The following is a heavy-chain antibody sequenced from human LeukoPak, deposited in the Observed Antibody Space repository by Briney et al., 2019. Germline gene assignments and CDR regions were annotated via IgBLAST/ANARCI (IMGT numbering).Heavy chain of an antibody. V-gene: IGHV3-23*01. Sequence: GASLRLTCAASGFTFRNYAMSWVRQAPGKGLEWVSAIVGNGVSTYYTDSVQGRFTISRDNSKNTLYLQMNSLRAEDTALYYCTKWGDYDGSTGYYDSDYWGQGTLVTVSS. CDR1: GFTFRNYA. D-gene: IGHD3-9*01. CDR3: TKWGDYDGSTGYYDSDY. CDR2: IVGNGVST. J-gene: IGHJ4*02.